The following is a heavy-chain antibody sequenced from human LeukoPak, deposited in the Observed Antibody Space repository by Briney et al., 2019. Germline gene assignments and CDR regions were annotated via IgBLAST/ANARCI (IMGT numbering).Heavy chain of an antibody. CDR2: IYYSGST. Sequence: SETLSLTCTVSGGSISSYYWSWIRQPPGKGLEWIGYIYYSGSTNYNPSLKSRVTISVDTSKNQFSLKLSSVTAADTAVYYCARASSSGGATSLDYWGQGTLVTVSS. V-gene: IGHV4-59*01. CDR3: ARASSSGGATSLDY. D-gene: IGHD1-26*01. CDR1: GGSISSYY. J-gene: IGHJ4*02.